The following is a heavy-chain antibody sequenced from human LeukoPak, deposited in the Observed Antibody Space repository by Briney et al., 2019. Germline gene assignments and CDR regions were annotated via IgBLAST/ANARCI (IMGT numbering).Heavy chain of an antibody. CDR2: IYSGGST. Sequence: PGGSLRLSCAASGFTVSSNYMSWVRQAPGKGLEWVSVIYSGGSTYYADSVKGRFTISRDNSKNTLYLQMNSLRAEDTAVYYCARSPYDYVWGYYFDYWGQGTLVTVSS. CDR3: ARSPYDYVWGYYFDY. D-gene: IGHD3-16*01. CDR1: GFTVSSNY. V-gene: IGHV3-53*01. J-gene: IGHJ4*02.